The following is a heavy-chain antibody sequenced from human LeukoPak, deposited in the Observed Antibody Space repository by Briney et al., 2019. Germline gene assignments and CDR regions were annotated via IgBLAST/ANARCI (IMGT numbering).Heavy chain of an antibody. CDR3: GREYCTSSTCPHMDV. CDR1: ALTISDNN. CDR2: IYNGGTT. J-gene: IGHJ6*03. D-gene: IGHD2-2*01. Sequence: GGSLRLSCTCSALTISDNNMSWVRQAQGKGLEWCSLIYNGGTTYYPDSEKGGFTISRENSKKTLDHQMNSIRTEDTAVYYCGREYCTSSTCPHMDVWGRGTTVTVSS. V-gene: IGHV3-66*01.